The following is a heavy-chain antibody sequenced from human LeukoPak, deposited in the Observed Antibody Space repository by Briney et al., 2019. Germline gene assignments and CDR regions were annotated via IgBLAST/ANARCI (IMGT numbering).Heavy chain of an antibody. CDR2: INHSGGT. CDR3: ARGPRRYCSGGSCYSPFDY. Sequence: SETLSLTCAVYGGSFSGYYWSWIRQPPGKGLEWIGEINHSGGTNYNPSLKSRVTISVDTSKNQFSLKLSSVTAADTAVYYCARGPRRYCSGGSCYSPFDYWGQGTLVTVSS. D-gene: IGHD2-15*01. J-gene: IGHJ4*02. V-gene: IGHV4-34*01. CDR1: GGSFSGYY.